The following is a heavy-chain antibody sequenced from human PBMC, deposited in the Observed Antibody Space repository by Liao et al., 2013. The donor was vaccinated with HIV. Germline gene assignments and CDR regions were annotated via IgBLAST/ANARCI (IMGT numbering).Heavy chain of an antibody. CDR1: GGAISKTNYY. D-gene: IGHD3-22*01. V-gene: IGHV4-39*07. Sequence: QVQLQQWGAGLLKPSETLSLTCVVSGGAISKTNYYWGWIRQPPGQGLEWIGSIYYSGSTYYNPSLKSRVTMSVGTSKNQFSLKLGSVTAADTAVYYCARDVNSSGSWDKDVWGKGTTVIVS. CDR3: ARDVNSSGSWDKDV. J-gene: IGHJ6*03. CDR2: IYYSGST.